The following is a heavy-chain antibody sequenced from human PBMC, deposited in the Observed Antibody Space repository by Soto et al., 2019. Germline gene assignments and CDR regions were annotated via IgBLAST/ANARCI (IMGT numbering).Heavy chain of an antibody. CDR2: IRSKANSYAT. V-gene: IGHV3-73*01. Sequence: PGGSLRLSCAASGFTFSGSAMHWVRQASGKGLEWVGRIRSKANSYATAYAASVKGRCTISRDDSKNTAYLQMNSLKTEDTAVYYCTRAYCSGGSCYFGYWGQGSLVTVSS. CDR1: GFTFSGSA. D-gene: IGHD2-15*01. J-gene: IGHJ4*02. CDR3: TRAYCSGGSCYFGY.